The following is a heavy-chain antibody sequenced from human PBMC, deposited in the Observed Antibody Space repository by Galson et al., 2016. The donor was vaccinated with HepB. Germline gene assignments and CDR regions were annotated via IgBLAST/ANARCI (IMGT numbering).Heavy chain of an antibody. J-gene: IGHJ4*02. Sequence: SVKVSCKTPGFTFTRHSIHWVRQAPGQGLEWMGGIILRFGTAEDAQKFQGRVTITADESTSTAYMELSSLRSEDTAVCYCARTSGSYFDYWGQGTLVTVSS. V-gene: IGHV1-69*13. CDR3: ARTSGSYFDY. CDR2: IILRFGTA. CDR1: GFTFTRHS. D-gene: IGHD6-19*01.